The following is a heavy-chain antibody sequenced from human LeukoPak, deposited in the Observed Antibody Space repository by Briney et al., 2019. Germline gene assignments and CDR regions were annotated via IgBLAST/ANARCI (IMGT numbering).Heavy chain of an antibody. CDR2: ISYDGSNK. J-gene: IGHJ4*02. Sequence: GGSLRLSCAASGFTFSSYGMHWVRQAPGKGLEWVAVISYDGSNKYYADSVKGRFTISRDNSKNTLYLQMNSLRAEDTAVYYCARVGTIFGVVMGMDYWGQGTLVTVSS. CDR1: GFTFSSYG. V-gene: IGHV3-30*03. D-gene: IGHD3-3*01. CDR3: ARVGTIFGVVMGMDY.